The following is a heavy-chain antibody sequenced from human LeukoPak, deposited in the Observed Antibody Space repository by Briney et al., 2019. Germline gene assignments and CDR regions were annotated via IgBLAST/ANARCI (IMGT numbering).Heavy chain of an antibody. D-gene: IGHD3-3*01. CDR2: IYYSGHT. V-gene: IGHV4-39*01. Sequence: SETLSLTCTVSGGSISTSTYYWGWIRQPPGKGLEWIGSIYYSGHTYYNPSLKSRVTISVDTSKNQFSLKLSSVTAADTAVYYCARLRTTFGVTFYGMDVWGQGTTVTVSS. CDR1: GGSISTSTYY. CDR3: ARLRTTFGVTFYGMDV. J-gene: IGHJ6*02.